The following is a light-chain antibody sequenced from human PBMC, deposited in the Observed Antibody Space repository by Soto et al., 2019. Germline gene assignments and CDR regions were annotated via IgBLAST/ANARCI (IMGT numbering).Light chain of an antibody. CDR3: QQYNEWPPLT. CDR1: QTVRNN. J-gene: IGKJ4*01. CDR2: GAS. V-gene: IGKV3-15*01. Sequence: EFVLTQSPGTLSLSPGERATLSCRASQTVRNNYLAWYQQKPGQAPRLLLYGASTRATGIPARFSASGSGTEFTLTISSLQSEDFAVYFCQQYNEWPPLTFGGGTKVEI.